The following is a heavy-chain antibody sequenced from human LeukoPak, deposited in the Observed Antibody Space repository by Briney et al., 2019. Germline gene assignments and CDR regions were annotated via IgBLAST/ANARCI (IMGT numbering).Heavy chain of an antibody. CDR2: TYYTGTA. V-gene: IGHV4-39*02. CDR1: GGSITSESYH. D-gene: IGHD5-24*01. CDR3: ARDRDGYAYSFDY. Sequence: PSETLSLTCTASGGSITSESYHWGWIRQSQGQGLEWVGNTYYTGTAYYRPSLQSRVSISVDTSKKEFSLKLTSVTAADTAVYYCARDRDGYAYSFDYWGEGTLVTVSS. J-gene: IGHJ4*02.